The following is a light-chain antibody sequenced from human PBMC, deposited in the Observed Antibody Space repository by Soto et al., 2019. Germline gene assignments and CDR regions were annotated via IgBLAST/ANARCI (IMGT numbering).Light chain of an antibody. CDR1: QSISSW. V-gene: IGKV1-5*01. CDR3: QQYNSYPWT. CDR2: DAS. Sequence: DIQMTQSPSTLSASVGDRVTITCRASQSISSWLDWYQQKPGKAPKLLIYDASSLESGVPSRFSGSGSGTEFTLTISSLQPDDFATYYCQQYNSYPWTGGQGTKVEIK. J-gene: IGKJ1*01.